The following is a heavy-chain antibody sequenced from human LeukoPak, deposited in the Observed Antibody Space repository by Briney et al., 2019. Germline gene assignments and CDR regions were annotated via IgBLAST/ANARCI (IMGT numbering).Heavy chain of an antibody. J-gene: IGHJ4*02. V-gene: IGHV3-74*01. D-gene: IGHD3-16*01. CDR2: INTDGSSA. CDR3: TRGGVDY. Sequence: GGSLRLSCAASGFIFSTYWMHWVRQAPGKGLVWVSRINTDGSSANYADSVKGRFTISRDNTKNTLYLQMNSLRAEDTAVYYCTRGGVDYWGQGALATVSS. CDR1: GFIFSTYW.